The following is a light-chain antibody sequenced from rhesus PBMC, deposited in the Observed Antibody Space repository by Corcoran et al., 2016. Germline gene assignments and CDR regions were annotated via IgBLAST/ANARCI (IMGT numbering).Light chain of an antibody. CDR3: QQYNDLPWT. Sequence: EIVMTQSPATLSLSPGETATLSCRSSQSVGSYLAWYQQKPGQAPKLLDPSAYFRATGIPHRFRGRGSRTDVTLTIRSLEPEEVGVYHCQQYNDLPWTFGQGTKVEIK. CDR2: SAY. J-gene: IGKJ1*01. CDR1: QSVGSY. V-gene: IGKV3-40*01.